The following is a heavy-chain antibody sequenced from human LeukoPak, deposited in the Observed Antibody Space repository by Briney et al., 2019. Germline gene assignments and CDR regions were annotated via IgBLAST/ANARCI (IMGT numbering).Heavy chain of an antibody. CDR3: ARGGDYKNDY. CDR1: GFTFSSYW. Sequence: PGGSLRLSCAASGFTFSSYWMHWVRQPPGKGLVWVSRINGAGSSISYADSVKGRVTISRDNAKNTLYLQMNNLRAEDTAVYYCARGGDYKNDYWGQGTLVTVSS. D-gene: IGHD4-17*01. CDR2: INGAGSSI. V-gene: IGHV3-74*01. J-gene: IGHJ4*02.